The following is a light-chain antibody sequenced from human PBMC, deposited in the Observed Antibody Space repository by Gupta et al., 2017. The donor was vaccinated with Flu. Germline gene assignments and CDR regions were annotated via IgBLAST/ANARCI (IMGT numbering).Light chain of an antibody. J-gene: IGLJ2*01. CDR1: NIGNKN. CDR2: RDS. CDR3: HVWDSYTAVI. Sequence: SYELTQPLSVSVALGQTAKITGGGNNIGNKNVHWYQLKPGQAPVLVIYRDSNRPSGIPERFSGSNSGNTATLTISGAQAGDEADYYCHVWDSYTAVICVGGTMVTVL. V-gene: IGLV3-9*01.